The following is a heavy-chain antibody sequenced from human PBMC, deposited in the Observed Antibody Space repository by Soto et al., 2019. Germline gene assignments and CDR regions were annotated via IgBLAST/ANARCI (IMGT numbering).Heavy chain of an antibody. D-gene: IGHD1-26*01. CDR2: IDWDDDK. V-gene: IGHV2-70*11. J-gene: IGHJ4*02. CDR3: AFGSATLDY. Sequence: GPTLVNPTETLTLTCTLSGFSLSTNGMCVTWIRQPPGKALEWLARIDWDDDKYYSTSLRTRLTISKDTSKNQVVLKVTDMDPVDTAIYYCAFGSATLDYWGQGALVTVSS. CDR1: GFSLSTNGMC.